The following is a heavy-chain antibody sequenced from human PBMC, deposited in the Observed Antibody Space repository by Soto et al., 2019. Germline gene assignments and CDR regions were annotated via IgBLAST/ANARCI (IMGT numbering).Heavy chain of an antibody. V-gene: IGHV4-59*01. D-gene: IGHD3-22*01. Sequence: SETLSLTCTVSGGSISSYYWSWIRQSPGKGLEWIGYIYYSGSTKYNPSLKGRVIISVDTSKIQFSLKLYSVTAADTAIYYCARGVYSSGYYLYFADWGQGTQVTVSS. CDR1: GGSISSYY. J-gene: IGHJ4*02. CDR3: ARGVYSSGYYLYFAD. CDR2: IYYSGST.